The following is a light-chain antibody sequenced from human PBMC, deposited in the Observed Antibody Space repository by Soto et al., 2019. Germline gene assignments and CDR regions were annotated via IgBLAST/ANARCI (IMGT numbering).Light chain of an antibody. CDR3: HSYADYSGV. Sequence: QSALTQPPSASGSPGQSVTISCTGTSSDVGGYNYVSWYQHHPGKAPKLMIYEVSKRPSGVPDRFSGSKSGNTAPLTVSGLQAEDEADYCCHSYADYSGVFGGGTKVTVL. CDR1: SSDVGGYNY. V-gene: IGLV2-8*01. J-gene: IGLJ3*02. CDR2: EVS.